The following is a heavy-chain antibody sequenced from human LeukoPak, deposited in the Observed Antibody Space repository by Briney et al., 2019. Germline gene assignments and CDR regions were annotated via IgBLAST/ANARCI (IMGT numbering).Heavy chain of an antibody. CDR1: AGSINSGDYY. CDR2: IYSPGT. Sequence: SQTLSLTCTVSAGSINSGDYYWSWIRQPAGKGLEWIGRIYSPGTNYNYNPSVKSRVTISIDTSKNQFSLKLTSVTAADTAVYYCARGIGTSYDSSRDALDIWGQGTMVTVSS. J-gene: IGHJ3*02. V-gene: IGHV4-61*02. CDR3: ARGIGTSYDSSRDALDI. D-gene: IGHD3-22*01.